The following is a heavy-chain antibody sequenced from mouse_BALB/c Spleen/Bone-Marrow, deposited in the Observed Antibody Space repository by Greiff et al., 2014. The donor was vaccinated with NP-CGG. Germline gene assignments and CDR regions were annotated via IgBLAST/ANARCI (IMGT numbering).Heavy chain of an antibody. J-gene: IGHJ2*01. CDR3: AREGDYYGSSDY. Sequence: VQLVESGPVLVAPSQSLSITCTVSGFSLTSYGVHWVRQPPGKGLEWLGVIWAGGSTNYNSALMSRLSISKDNSKSQVFLKMNSLQTDDTAMYYCAREGDYYGSSDYWGQGTTLTVSS. CDR1: GFSLTSYG. CDR2: IWAGGST. D-gene: IGHD1-1*01. V-gene: IGHV2-9*02.